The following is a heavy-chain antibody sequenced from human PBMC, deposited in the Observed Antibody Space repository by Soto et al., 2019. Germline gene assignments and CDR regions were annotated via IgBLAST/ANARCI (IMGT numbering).Heavy chain of an antibody. CDR3: ATGVGYDFWSGYSSYYYYGMDV. CDR1: GYTLTELS. CDR2: FDPEDGET. D-gene: IGHD3-3*01. Sequence: ASVKVSCKVSGYTLTELSMHWVRQAPGIGLEWMGGFDPEDGETIYAQKFQGRVTMTEDTSTDTAYMELSSLRSEDTAVYYCATGVGYDFWSGYSSYYYYGMDVWGQGTTVTVSS. V-gene: IGHV1-24*01. J-gene: IGHJ6*02.